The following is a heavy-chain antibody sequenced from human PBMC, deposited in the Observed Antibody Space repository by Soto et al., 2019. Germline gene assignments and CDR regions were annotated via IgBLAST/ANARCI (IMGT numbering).Heavy chain of an antibody. CDR2: IYYSGST. CDR3: ARYVSNYPYYYGMDV. V-gene: IGHV4-39*01. J-gene: IGHJ6*02. CDR1: VGSISSSSYY. D-gene: IGHD4-4*01. Sequence: SETLSLTCIVSVGSISSSSYYWAWIRQPPGKGLDWIGTIYYSGSTYYNPSLNSRVTISVDTSKNQFSLKLSSVTAADTAMYSCARYVSNYPYYYGMDVWGQGTTVTVSS.